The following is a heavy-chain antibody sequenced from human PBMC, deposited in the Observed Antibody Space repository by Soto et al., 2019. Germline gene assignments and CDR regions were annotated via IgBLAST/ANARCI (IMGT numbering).Heavy chain of an antibody. D-gene: IGHD2-2*03. CDR3: ARLNGYCVSTGCHGYYGMDV. J-gene: IGHJ6*02. CDR1: GGSITSDYSC. CDR2: LYYSDYT. Sequence: SETLSLTCTVSGGSITSDYSCWGWIRQPPGKGLEWIGSLYYSDYTDSNPSPRSRVTISVDTSKNQFSLKLTSVTAADTAVYYCARLNGYCVSTGCHGYYGMDVWGQGTTVTVSS. V-gene: IGHV4-39*01.